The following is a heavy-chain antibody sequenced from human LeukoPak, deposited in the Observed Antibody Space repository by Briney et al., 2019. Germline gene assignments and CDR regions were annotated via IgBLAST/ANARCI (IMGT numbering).Heavy chain of an antibody. V-gene: IGHV4-34*01. CDR3: AREQQQGGFGFDY. CDR1: GGSFSGYY. D-gene: IGHD3-16*01. CDR2: INHSGST. J-gene: IGHJ4*02. Sequence: SETQSLTCAVYGGSFSGYYWSWIRQPPGKGLEWIGEINHSGSTNYNPSLKSRVTISVDTSKNQFSLKLSSVTAADTAVYYCAREQQQGGFGFDYWGQGTLVTVSS.